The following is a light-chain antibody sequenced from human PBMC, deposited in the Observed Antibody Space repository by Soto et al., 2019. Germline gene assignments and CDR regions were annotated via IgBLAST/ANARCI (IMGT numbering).Light chain of an antibody. CDR1: NGHSSNA. J-gene: IGLJ2*01. Sequence: QSVLTQSPSASASLGASVKLTCTLSNGHSSNAIAWHQQQPETGPRYLMKIYSDGSHSKGDGIPYRFSSSSSGADRYLTISRLQSEDESDYYCQTWGTGIVVFGGGTKLTVL. V-gene: IGLV4-69*01. CDR3: QTWGTGIVV. CDR2: IYSDGSH.